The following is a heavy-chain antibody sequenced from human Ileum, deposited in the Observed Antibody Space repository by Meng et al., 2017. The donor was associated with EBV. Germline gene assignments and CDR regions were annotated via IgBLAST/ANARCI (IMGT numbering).Heavy chain of an antibody. CDR3: ARTYYGSYGFDY. V-gene: IGHV4-4*02. Sequence: QVQLQESGPGLVKPSETLSLTCAVSGGSISRSDWWSWVRQPPGKGLEWIGETSHSGSTNCSPSLKSRVTISLDKSKNQLSLKLNSVTAADTAVYYCARTYYGSYGFDYWGQGTLVTGSS. CDR2: TSHSGST. CDR1: GGSISRSDW. J-gene: IGHJ4*02. D-gene: IGHD3-10*01.